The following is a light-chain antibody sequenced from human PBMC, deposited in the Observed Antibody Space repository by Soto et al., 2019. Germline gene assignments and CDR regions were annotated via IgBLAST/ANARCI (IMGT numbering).Light chain of an antibody. CDR2: GAS. Sequence: ESVLTQSPGTLSLSARERATLSCRASQSVSSSYLAWYQQKPGQAPRLLIYGASIRATGIPARFSGSGSGTEFTLTISSLQSEDFAVYYCQQYGNSPRTFGQGTKVDIK. CDR1: QSVSSSY. CDR3: QQYGNSPRT. J-gene: IGKJ1*01. V-gene: IGKV3-20*01.